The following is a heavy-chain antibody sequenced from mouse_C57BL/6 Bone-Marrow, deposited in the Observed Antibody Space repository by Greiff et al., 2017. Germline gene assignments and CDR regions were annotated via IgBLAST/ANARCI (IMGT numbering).Heavy chain of an antibody. V-gene: IGHV1-81*01. Sequence: VQLQQSGAELARPGASVKLSCKASGYTFTSYGISWVKQRTGQGLEWIGEIYPRSGNTYYNEKFKGKATLTADKSSSTAYMELRSLTSEDSAVYFCENNYYGSSGGYFDYWGQGTTLTVSS. CDR2: IYPRSGNT. J-gene: IGHJ2*01. D-gene: IGHD1-1*01. CDR3: ENNYYGSSGGYFDY. CDR1: GYTFTSYG.